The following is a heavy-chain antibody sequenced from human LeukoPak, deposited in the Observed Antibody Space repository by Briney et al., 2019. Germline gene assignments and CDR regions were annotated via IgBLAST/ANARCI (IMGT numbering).Heavy chain of an antibody. CDR3: ARDPPYGDYPNWFDP. Sequence: PSETLSLTCAVSGGSITSGSYYWTWIRQPAGKGLEWIGRVYTSGSTNYNPYLKSRVTISVDTSKNQFSLNLRSVTAADTAVYYCARDPPYGDYPNWFDPWAREPWSPSPQ. V-gene: IGHV4-61*02. CDR2: VYTSGST. J-gene: IGHJ5*02. CDR1: GGSITSGSYY. D-gene: IGHD4-17*01.